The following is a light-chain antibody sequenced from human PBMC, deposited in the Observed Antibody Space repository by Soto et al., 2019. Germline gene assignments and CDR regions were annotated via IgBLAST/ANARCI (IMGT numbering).Light chain of an antibody. V-gene: IGKV1-39*01. CDR1: QSISNH. CDR3: QQSYSTLWT. Sequence: DIQMTQSPSSLSASVDDRVIITCRASQSISNHLNWYQQKPGKAPKLLIYAASSLQSGVPSRFSGSGSETHFTLTISSLQPEDFATYYRQQSYSTLWTFGQGTKVDI. J-gene: IGKJ1*01. CDR2: AAS.